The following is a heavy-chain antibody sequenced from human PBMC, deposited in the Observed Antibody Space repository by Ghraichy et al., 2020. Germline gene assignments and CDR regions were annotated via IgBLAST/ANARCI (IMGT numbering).Heavy chain of an antibody. CDR3: AQRIDYYYYYMDV. Sequence: GGSLRLSCAASGFTFSSYAMSWVRQAPGKRLEWVSAISGSGGSTYYADSVKGRFTISRDNSKNTLYLQMNSLRAEDTPVYYCAQRIDYYYYYMDVWGKGTTVTVSS. J-gene: IGHJ6*03. CDR1: GFTFSSYA. V-gene: IGHV3-23*01. D-gene: IGHD2-15*01. CDR2: ISGSGGST.